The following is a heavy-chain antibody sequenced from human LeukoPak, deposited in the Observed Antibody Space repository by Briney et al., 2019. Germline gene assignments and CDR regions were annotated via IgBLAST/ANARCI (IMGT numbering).Heavy chain of an antibody. V-gene: IGHV4-59*01. Sequence: SETLSLTCSVSGGSISSYYWSWIRQPPGKGLEWIGYMHYSGSTNYNSSLKSRVTISLNTSKNQFSLKLSSVTAADTAVYYCARVNKIWEYFDYWGRGTLVTVSS. CDR3: ARVNKIWEYFDY. CDR2: MHYSGST. D-gene: IGHD1-26*01. CDR1: GGSISSYY. J-gene: IGHJ4*02.